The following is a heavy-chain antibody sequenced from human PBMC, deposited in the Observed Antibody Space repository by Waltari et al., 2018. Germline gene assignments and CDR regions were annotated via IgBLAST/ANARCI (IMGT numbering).Heavy chain of an antibody. CDR3: ARSLEFNPH. CDR2: VTGSGGTT. V-gene: IGHV3-23*01. D-gene: IGHD3-3*01. J-gene: IGHJ4*02. CDR1: GLTFTGYA. Sequence: EVQLLESGGGLVQPGGSLRLSCAASGLTFTGYAMTWVRQAPGKGRGWVSPVTGSGGTTYYADSVKGRFTISRDNAKNTLYLQMNSLRAEDTAVYYCARSLEFNPHWGQGTLVTVSS.